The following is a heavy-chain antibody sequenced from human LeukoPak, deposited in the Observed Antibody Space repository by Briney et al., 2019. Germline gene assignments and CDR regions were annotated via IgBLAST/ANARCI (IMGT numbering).Heavy chain of an antibody. Sequence: PGGSLRLSCAASGFTFSSYGMHWVRQAPGKGLEWVAVIWYDGSNKYYADSVKGRFTISRDNSKNTLYLQMSSLRAEDTAVYYCARTHCSSTSCYHPDAFDIWGQGTMVTVSS. J-gene: IGHJ3*02. V-gene: IGHV3-33*01. CDR2: IWYDGSNK. D-gene: IGHD2-2*01. CDR1: GFTFSSYG. CDR3: ARTHCSSTSCYHPDAFDI.